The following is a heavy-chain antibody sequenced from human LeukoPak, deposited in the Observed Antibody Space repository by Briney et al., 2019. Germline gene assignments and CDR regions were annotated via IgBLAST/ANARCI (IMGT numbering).Heavy chain of an antibody. V-gene: IGHV3-23*01. CDR1: GFSFTTYW. CDR3: ARRSGIAVAGAFDY. Sequence: GGSLRLSCAASGFSFTTYWMTWVRQAPGKGLEWVSGISGSGDSTYYADSVKGRFTISRDNSKNTLYLQMNSLRAEDTAVYYCARRSGIAVAGAFDYWGQGTLVTVSS. J-gene: IGHJ4*02. CDR2: ISGSGDST. D-gene: IGHD6-19*01.